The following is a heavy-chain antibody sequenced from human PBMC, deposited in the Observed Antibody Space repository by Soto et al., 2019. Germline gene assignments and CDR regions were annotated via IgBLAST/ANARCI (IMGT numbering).Heavy chain of an antibody. V-gene: IGHV4-59*01. CDR1: GGSISSYY. Sequence: SETLSLTCTVSGGSISSYYWSWIRQPPGKGLEWIGYIYYSGSTNYNPSLKSRVTISVDTSKNQFSLKLSSVTAADTAVYYCARDDASGVRFLEWHYWGQGTLVTVSS. J-gene: IGHJ4*02. CDR2: IYYSGST. CDR3: ARDDASGVRFLEWHY. D-gene: IGHD3-3*01.